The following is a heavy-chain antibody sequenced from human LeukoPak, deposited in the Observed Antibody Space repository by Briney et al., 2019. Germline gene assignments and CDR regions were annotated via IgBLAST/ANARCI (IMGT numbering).Heavy chain of an antibody. CDR3: AKDCSSTSCLPFDY. J-gene: IGHJ4*02. CDR2: ISAYNGNT. CDR1: GYTSTSYG. D-gene: IGHD2-2*01. Sequence: ASVKVSCKASGYTSTSYGISWVRQAPGQGLEWMGWISAYNGNTNYAQKLQGRVTMTTDTSTSTAYMELRSLRSDDTAVYYCAKDCSSTSCLPFDYWGQGTLVTVSS. V-gene: IGHV1-18*01.